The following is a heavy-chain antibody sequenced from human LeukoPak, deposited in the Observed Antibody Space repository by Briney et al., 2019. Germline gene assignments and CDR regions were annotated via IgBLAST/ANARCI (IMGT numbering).Heavy chain of an antibody. D-gene: IGHD2-2*01. V-gene: IGHV3-7*05. J-gene: IGHJ6*02. CDR2: IKEDGSEK. CDR1: GFTFSRYW. Sequence: GGSLRLSCAASGFTFSRYWMNWVRQAPGKGLEWVANIKEDGSEKYYVDSVKGRFTIYRDNEKNSLYMKMNILRSEDTAVYYCARDNRDIVVVTAAMGDYYYYAMDFWGQGTTVIVSS. CDR3: ARDNRDIVVVTAAMGDYYYYAMDF.